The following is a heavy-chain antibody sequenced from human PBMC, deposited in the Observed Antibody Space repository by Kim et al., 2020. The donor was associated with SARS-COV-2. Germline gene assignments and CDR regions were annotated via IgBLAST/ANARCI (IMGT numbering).Heavy chain of an antibody. J-gene: IGHJ2*01. CDR2: IKQDGSEK. Sequence: GGSLRLSCAASGFTFSSYWMSWVRQAPGKGLEWVANIKQDGSEKYYVDSVKGRFTISRDNAKNSLYLQMNSLRAEDTAVYYCARDTSYDFGARGYFDLWGRGTRVTVSS. CDR3: ARDTSYDFGARGYFDL. D-gene: IGHD3-3*01. V-gene: IGHV3-7*03. CDR1: GFTFSSYW.